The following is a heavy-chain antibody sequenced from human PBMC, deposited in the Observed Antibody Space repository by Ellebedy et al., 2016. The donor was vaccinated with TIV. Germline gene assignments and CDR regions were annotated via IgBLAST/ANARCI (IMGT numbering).Heavy chain of an antibody. D-gene: IGHD6-19*01. J-gene: IGHJ3*02. V-gene: IGHV4-30-4*01. CDR1: GGSISSGDYY. CDR2: IFYSGWT. CDR3: ARGRAVAGTFAFDM. Sequence: SETLSLXXTVSGGSISSGDYYWNWIRQPPGKGLEWIGYIFYSGWTYYNPSLKSRVVISVDTSKNQFSLRLTSVTAADTAVYYCARGRAVAGTFAFDMWGQGTKVTVSS.